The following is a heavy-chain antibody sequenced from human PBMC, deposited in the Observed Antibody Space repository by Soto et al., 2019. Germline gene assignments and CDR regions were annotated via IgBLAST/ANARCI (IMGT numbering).Heavy chain of an antibody. Sequence: QLQLQESGSGLVKPSETLSLTCGVSGGSISSGGYSWSWIRQPPGKGLEWIGYIYHSGSTYYNPSLKSRVPISVDRSKNQFSRKLSSVTAADTAVYYCARAYSSSWPNAFDIWGQGTLVTVSS. D-gene: IGHD6-13*01. CDR1: GGSISSGGYS. V-gene: IGHV4-30-2*01. CDR2: IYHSGST. J-gene: IGHJ3*02. CDR3: ARAYSSSWPNAFDI.